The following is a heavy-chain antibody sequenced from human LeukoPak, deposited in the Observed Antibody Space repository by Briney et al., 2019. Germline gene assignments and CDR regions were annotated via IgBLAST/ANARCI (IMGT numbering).Heavy chain of an antibody. CDR1: GYTFTSYY. CDR2: INPSGGST. CDR3: ARPEDGNSSSWYYYDY. Sequence: ASVKVSCKASGYTFTSYYMHWVRRAPGQGLEWMGIINPSGGSTSYAQKFQGRVTMTRDTSTSTVYMELSSLRSEDTAVYYCARPEDGNSSSWYYYDYWGQGTLVTVSS. V-gene: IGHV1-46*01. J-gene: IGHJ4*02. D-gene: IGHD6-13*01.